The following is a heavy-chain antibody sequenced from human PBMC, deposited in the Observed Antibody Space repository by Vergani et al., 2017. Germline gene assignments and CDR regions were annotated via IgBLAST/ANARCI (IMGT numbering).Heavy chain of an antibody. V-gene: IGHV4-34*01. CDR3: AGIVRATRNSYYYMDV. D-gene: IGHD1-26*01. CDR2: INHSGST. CDR1: GGSFSGYY. J-gene: IGHJ6*03. Sequence: QVQLQQWGAGLLKPSETLSPTCAVYGGSFSGYYWSWIGQPPGKGLEGIGEINHSGSTNYNPSLKSRVTISVDTSKNQFSLKLSSVTAADTAVYYCAGIVRATRNSYYYMDVWGKGTTVTVSS.